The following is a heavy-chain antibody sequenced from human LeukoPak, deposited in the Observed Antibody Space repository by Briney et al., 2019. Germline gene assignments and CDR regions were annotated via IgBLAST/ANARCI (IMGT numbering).Heavy chain of an antibody. Sequence: PGGSLRLSCAASGFTVSSNYMTWVRQAPGKGLEWVSVIYKSAITYYADAVRGRFTISRDNSKNTLHLQMNSLRAEDTAVYYCARSLRVRGVPDYMDVWGKGTTVTISS. D-gene: IGHD3-10*01. CDR3: ARSLRVRGVPDYMDV. CDR1: GFTVSSNY. V-gene: IGHV3-53*01. CDR2: IYKSAIT. J-gene: IGHJ6*03.